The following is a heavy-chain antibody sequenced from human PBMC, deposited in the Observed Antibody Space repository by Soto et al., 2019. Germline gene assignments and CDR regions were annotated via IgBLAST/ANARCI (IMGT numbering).Heavy chain of an antibody. CDR1: GFTFSNYA. V-gene: IGHV3-23*01. D-gene: IGHD1-26*01. CDR2: ISGSGGST. CDR3: AKGGGSYPFDY. Sequence: EAQLLESGGGLVQPGGSLRLSCAASGFTFSNYAMSWVRQAPGRGLEWVSAISGSGGSTYFADYVKGRFTISRDTSKNALYLQKRSLRAESTAVYYWAKGGGSYPFDYWGQGTLVTVSS. J-gene: IGHJ4*02.